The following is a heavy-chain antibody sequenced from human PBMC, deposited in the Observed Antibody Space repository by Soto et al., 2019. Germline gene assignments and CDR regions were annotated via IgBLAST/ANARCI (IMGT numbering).Heavy chain of an antibody. CDR3: AKSATRYCSGGSCYYYGMDV. J-gene: IGHJ6*02. CDR2: ISGSGGST. V-gene: IGHV3-23*01. CDR1: GFTFSSYA. D-gene: IGHD2-15*01. Sequence: EVQLLESGGGLVQPGGSLRLSCAASGFTFSSYAMSWVRQAPGKGLEWVSAISGSGGSTYYADSVKGRFTISRDNSKNTLYLQMNSLRAEDTSVYYCAKSATRYCSGGSCYYYGMDVWGQGTTVTVSS.